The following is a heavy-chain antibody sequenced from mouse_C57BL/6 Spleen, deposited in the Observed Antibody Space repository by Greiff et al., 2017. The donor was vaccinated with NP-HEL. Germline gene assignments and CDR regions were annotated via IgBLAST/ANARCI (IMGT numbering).Heavy chain of an antibody. D-gene: IGHD4-1*01. CDR3: ARATGHYFDY. CDR2: INYDGSST. J-gene: IGHJ2*01. CDR1: GFTFSDYY. V-gene: IGHV5-16*01. Sequence: EVKVVESEGGLVQPGSSMKLSCTASGFTFSDYYMAWVRQVPEKGLEWVANINYDGSSTYYLDSLKSRFIISRDNAKNILYLQMSSLKSEDTATYYCARATGHYFDYWGQGTTLTVSS.